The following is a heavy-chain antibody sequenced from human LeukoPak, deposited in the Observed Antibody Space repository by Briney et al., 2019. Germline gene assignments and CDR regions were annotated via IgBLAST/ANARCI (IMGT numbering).Heavy chain of an antibody. CDR2: IYTSGST. CDR1: GGSISSGSYY. V-gene: IGHV4-61*02. CDR3: AREGATGGTYNWFDP. Sequence: SETLSLTCTVSGGSISSGSYYWSWIRQPAGKGLEWIGRIYTSGSTNYNPSLKSRVTISVDTSKNQFSLKLSSVTAADTAVYYCAREGATGGTYNWFDPWGQGTLVTVSS. J-gene: IGHJ5*02. D-gene: IGHD1-1*01.